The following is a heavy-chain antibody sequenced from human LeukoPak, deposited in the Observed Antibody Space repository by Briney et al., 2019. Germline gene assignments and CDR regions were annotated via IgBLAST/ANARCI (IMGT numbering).Heavy chain of an antibody. CDR3: AGSSQGHY. CDR1: GGSFSGYY. CDR2: INHSGST. D-gene: IGHD6-13*01. Sequence: PSETLCLTCAVYGGSFSGYYWSWIRQPPGKGLEWIGEINHSGSTNYNPSLKSRVTISVDTSKNQFSLKLSSVTAADTAVYYCAGSSQGHYWGQGTLVTVSS. J-gene: IGHJ4*02. V-gene: IGHV4-34*01.